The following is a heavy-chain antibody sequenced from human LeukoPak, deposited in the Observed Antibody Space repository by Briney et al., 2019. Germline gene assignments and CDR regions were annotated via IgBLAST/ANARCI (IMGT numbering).Heavy chain of an antibody. CDR1: GYTFTSYY. CDR3: ARSGAFNYGMDV. CDR2: INPSGGST. D-gene: IGHD1-26*01. Sequence: ASVKVSCNASGYTFTSYYMHWVRQAPGQGLEWMGIINPSGGSTSYAQKFQGRVTMTRDTSTSTVYMELSSLRSEDTAVYYCARSGAFNYGMDVWGQGTTVTVSS. V-gene: IGHV1-46*01. J-gene: IGHJ6*02.